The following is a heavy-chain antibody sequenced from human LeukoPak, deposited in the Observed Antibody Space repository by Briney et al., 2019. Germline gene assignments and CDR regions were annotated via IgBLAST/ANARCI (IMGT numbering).Heavy chain of an antibody. CDR1: GGSFSGYY. D-gene: IGHD3-3*01. CDR2: INHSGST. V-gene: IGHV4-34*01. Sequence: SETLSLTCAVYGGSFSGYYWSWIRQPPGKGLEWIGEINHSGSTNYNPSLKSRVTISVDTSKDQFSLKLSSVTAADTAVYYCARDTPPPYYDFWSGYRHPLDYWGQGTLVTVSS. J-gene: IGHJ4*02. CDR3: ARDTPPPYYDFWSGYRHPLDY.